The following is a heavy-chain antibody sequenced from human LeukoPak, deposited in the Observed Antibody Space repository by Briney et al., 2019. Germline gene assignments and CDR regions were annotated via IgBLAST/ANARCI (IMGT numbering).Heavy chain of an antibody. CDR3: AREGYSSGYIDY. CDR1: GFTFSSYW. D-gene: IGHD3-22*01. Sequence: GGSLRLSCAASGFTFSSYWMHGVRQAPGKGLVGVSRINSDGSSTSYADSVKGRFTISRDNAKNTLYLQMNSLRAEDTAVYYCAREGYSSGYIDYWGQGTLVTVSS. V-gene: IGHV3-74*01. CDR2: INSDGSST. J-gene: IGHJ4*02.